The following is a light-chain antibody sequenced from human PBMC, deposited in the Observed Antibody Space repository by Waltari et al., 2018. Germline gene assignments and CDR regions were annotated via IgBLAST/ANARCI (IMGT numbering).Light chain of an antibody. CDR2: GAS. V-gene: IGKV3-15*01. CDR3: QQYNNWPPWT. Sequence: EIVMTQSPATLSVSPGERATPSCRASQSVRNNLVWYQQKPGQAPRLLIYGASTSVTGIPARFSGSGSGTEFTLTISSLQSEDFAVYYCQQYNNWPPWTFGQGTKVEIK. CDR1: QSVRNN. J-gene: IGKJ1*01.